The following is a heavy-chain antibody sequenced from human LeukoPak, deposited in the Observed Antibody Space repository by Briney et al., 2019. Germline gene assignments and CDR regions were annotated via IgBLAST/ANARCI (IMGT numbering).Heavy chain of an antibody. J-gene: IGHJ4*02. CDR2: INPNSGGT. CDR3: ARDDYGDFPFDY. CDR1: GYTFTGYY. Sequence: VASVKVSCKASGYTFTGYYMHWVRQAPGQGPEWMGWINPNSGGTNYAQKFQGRVTMTRDTSISTAYMELSRLRSDDTAVYYCARDDYGDFPFDYWGQGTLVTVSS. V-gene: IGHV1-2*02. D-gene: IGHD4-17*01.